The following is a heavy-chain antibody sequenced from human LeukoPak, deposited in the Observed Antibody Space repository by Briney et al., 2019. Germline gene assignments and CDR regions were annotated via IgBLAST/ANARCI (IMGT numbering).Heavy chain of an antibody. CDR3: ARDNGRAMVTMGGDY. CDR2: MNPNSGNT. J-gene: IGHJ4*02. Sequence: ASVKVSCKASGYTFTSYDINWVRQATGQGLEWMGWMNPNSGNTGYAQKFQGRVTMTRDMSTSTVYMELSSLRSEDTAVYYCARDNGRAMVTMGGDYWGQGTPVTVSS. V-gene: IGHV1-8*02. CDR1: GYTFTSYD. D-gene: IGHD5-18*01.